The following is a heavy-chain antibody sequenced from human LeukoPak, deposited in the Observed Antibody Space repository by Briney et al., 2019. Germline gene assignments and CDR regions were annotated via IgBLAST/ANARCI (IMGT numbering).Heavy chain of an antibody. J-gene: IGHJ3*02. CDR1: GGSFSDYY. CDR2: INDRGTT. CDR3: ARGFRGNSRGSFDI. V-gene: IGHV4-34*01. D-gene: IGHD4-23*01. Sequence: SQTLSLTCAVYGGSFSDYYWNWIRQPPGKGPEWIGEINDRGTTNHNPSLKSRVTILVDTSKNQFSLRLSSVTAADTAVYYCARGFRGNSRGSFDIWGQGTMVTVSS.